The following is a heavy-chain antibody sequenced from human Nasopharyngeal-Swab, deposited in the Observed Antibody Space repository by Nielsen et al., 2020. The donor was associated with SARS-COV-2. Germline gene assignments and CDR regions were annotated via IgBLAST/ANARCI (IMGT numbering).Heavy chain of an antibody. CDR2: INSDGSST. CDR3: AAAAKGY. Sequence: GGSLRLSCAASGFTFRTYWMHWVRQAPGKGLVWVSRINSDGSSTNYADSVKGRFTISRDNAKNTLCLQMNSLRAEDTAVYYCAAAAKGYWGQGTLVTVSS. CDR1: GFTFRTYW. V-gene: IGHV3-74*01. D-gene: IGHD2-2*01. J-gene: IGHJ4*02.